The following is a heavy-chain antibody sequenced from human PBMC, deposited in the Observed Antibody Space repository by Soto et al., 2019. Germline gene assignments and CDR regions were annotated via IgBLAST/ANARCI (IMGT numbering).Heavy chain of an antibody. CDR2: TYYSGST. V-gene: IGHV4-59*01. CDR3: ARVRGTARQRDFDY. D-gene: IGHD6-6*01. Sequence: PSEPLSLSCTVSGGSMIAYYWNWMRQPPGKGLQWIGYTYYSGSTTYNPSLKSRVTISVDSSKNQFSLKLDSVTPADTAMYYCARVRGTARQRDFDYWGPATLVTVS. CDR1: GGSMIAYY. J-gene: IGHJ4*02.